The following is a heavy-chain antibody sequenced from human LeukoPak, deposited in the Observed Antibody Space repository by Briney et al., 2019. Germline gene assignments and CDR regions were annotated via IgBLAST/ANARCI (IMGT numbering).Heavy chain of an antibody. CDR2: ISSSSKYI. J-gene: IGHJ4*02. Sequence: GGSLRLSCAASGFTFSNYDMNWVRQAPGKGLEWVSSISSSSKYIYYADSVKGRFTISSDNARNSLYLQMNSLRAEDTAVYFCAREDASSLDYWGQGTLVTVSS. CDR1: GFTFSNYD. CDR3: AREDASSLDY. V-gene: IGHV3-21*01. D-gene: IGHD2-2*01.